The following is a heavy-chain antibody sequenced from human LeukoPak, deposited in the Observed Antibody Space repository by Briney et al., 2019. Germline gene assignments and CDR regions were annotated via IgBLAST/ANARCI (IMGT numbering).Heavy chain of an antibody. D-gene: IGHD2-8*01. J-gene: IGHJ4*02. Sequence: GASVKVSCKASGYTFTGYYTHWVRQAPGQGLEWMGWISAYNGNTNYAQKLQGRVTMTTDTSTSTAYMELRSLRSDDTAVYYCARHPSNTKLDYWGQGTLVTVSS. CDR2: ISAYNGNT. CDR1: GYTFTGYY. CDR3: ARHPSNTKLDY. V-gene: IGHV1-18*04.